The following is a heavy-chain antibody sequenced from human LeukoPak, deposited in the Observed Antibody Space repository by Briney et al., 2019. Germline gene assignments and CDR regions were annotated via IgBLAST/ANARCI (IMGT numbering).Heavy chain of an antibody. CDR1: GYTFTSYG. Sequence: ASVKVSCKASGYTFTSYGITWVRQAPGQGLEWMGWISTYTGNTNYAQKLQGRVTMTTDTSTSTAYMELRSPRSDDTAVYYCARRSGYNYYYMDVWGKGTTVTVSS. CDR3: ARRSGYNYYYMDV. J-gene: IGHJ6*03. CDR2: ISTYTGNT. V-gene: IGHV1-18*01. D-gene: IGHD3-10*01.